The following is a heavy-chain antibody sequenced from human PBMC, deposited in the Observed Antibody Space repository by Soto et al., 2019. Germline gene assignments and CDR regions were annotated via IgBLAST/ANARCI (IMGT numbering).Heavy chain of an antibody. Sequence: SETLSLTCAVSGGSISSGGYSWTWIRQPPGKGLEWIGYIYHSGGTYYSPSLKSRVTMSVDRSKNQFSLKLSSVTAADTAVYYCTTLLVTSNWFDPWGQGTLVNVAS. D-gene: IGHD1-26*01. J-gene: IGHJ5*02. CDR1: GGSISSGGYS. CDR3: TTLLVTSNWFDP. CDR2: IYHSGGT. V-gene: IGHV4-30-2*01.